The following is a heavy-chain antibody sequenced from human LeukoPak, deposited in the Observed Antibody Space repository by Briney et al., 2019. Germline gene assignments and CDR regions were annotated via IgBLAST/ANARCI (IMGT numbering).Heavy chain of an antibody. Sequence: GGSLRPSCAASGFTFSSYAMSWVRQAPGKGLEWVSAFSGSGGSTYYADSVKGRFTISRDNAKNSLYLQMNSLRAEDTAVYYCAELGITMIGGVWGKGTTVTISS. CDR2: FSGSGGST. V-gene: IGHV3-23*01. CDR3: AELGITMIGGV. D-gene: IGHD3-10*02. CDR1: GFTFSSYA. J-gene: IGHJ6*04.